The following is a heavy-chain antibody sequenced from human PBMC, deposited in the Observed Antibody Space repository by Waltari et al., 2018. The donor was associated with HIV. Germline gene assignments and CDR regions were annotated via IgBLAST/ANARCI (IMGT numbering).Heavy chain of an antibody. CDR2: IYSGGST. D-gene: IGHD1-26*01. CDR3: ARDPRSSGYYGMDV. Sequence: EVQLVESGGGLFEPGGSLRLPCEASGFTISANYMSWVRQAPGKGLEWVSVIYSGGSTYYADSVKGRFTISRDNSKNTLSLHMNSLRAEDTAVYYCARDPRSSGYYGMDVWGQGATVTVSS. CDR1: GFTISANY. V-gene: IGHV3-53*01. J-gene: IGHJ6*02.